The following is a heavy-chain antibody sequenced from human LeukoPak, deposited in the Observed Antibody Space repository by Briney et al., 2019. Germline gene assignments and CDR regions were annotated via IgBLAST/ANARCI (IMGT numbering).Heavy chain of an antibody. D-gene: IGHD5-12*01. Sequence: GGSLRLSCAASGFTFSSYEMNWVRQAPGKGLEWVSYISSSGSTIYYADPVKGRFTISRDNAKNSLYLQMNSLRAEDTAVYYCAREGGYSGYDSGYYFDYWGQGTLVTVSS. J-gene: IGHJ4*02. CDR2: ISSSGSTI. CDR1: GFTFSSYE. V-gene: IGHV3-48*03. CDR3: AREGGYSGYDSGYYFDY.